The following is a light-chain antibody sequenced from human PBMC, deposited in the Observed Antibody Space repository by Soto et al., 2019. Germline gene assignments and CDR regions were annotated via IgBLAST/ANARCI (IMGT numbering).Light chain of an antibody. V-gene: IGLV2-14*01. CDR3: SSWTSSSSYV. Sequence: QSVLTQPASVSGSPGLSIAISCSGTSSDVGGYNSVSWYQQYPGKAPKLIIHDVTNRPSGVSDRFSGSKSGNTASLTISGLQAEDAAYYYCSSWTSSSSYVFGSGTKLTVL. CDR1: SSDVGGYNS. CDR2: DVT. J-gene: IGLJ1*01.